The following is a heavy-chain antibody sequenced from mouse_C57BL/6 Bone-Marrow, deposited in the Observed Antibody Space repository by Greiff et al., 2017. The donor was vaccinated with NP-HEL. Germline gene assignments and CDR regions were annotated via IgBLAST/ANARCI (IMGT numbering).Heavy chain of an antibody. Sequence: QVQLQQPGAELVKPGASVKMSCKASGYTFTSYWITWVKQRPGQGLEWIGDIYPGSGSTNYNEKFKSKATMTVDTSSSTAYMQLSSLTSEDSAVYYCARSADYDVDWFAYWGQGTLVTVSA. CDR2: IYPGSGST. J-gene: IGHJ3*01. V-gene: IGHV1-55*01. CDR1: GYTFTSYW. CDR3: ARSADYDVDWFAY. D-gene: IGHD2-4*01.